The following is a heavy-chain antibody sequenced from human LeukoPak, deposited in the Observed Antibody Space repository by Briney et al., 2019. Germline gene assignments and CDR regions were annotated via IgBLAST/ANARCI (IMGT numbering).Heavy chain of an antibody. V-gene: IGHV3-48*03. CDR2: ISSSGSTI. CDR3: ARRVDHYGMDV. Sequence: GGSLRLSCAASGFTFSSYEMNWVRQAPGKELEWVSYISSSGSTIYYADSVKGRFTISRDNAKNSLYLQMNSLRAEDTAVYYCARRVDHYGMDVWGQGTTVTVSS. CDR1: GFTFSSYE. J-gene: IGHJ6*02.